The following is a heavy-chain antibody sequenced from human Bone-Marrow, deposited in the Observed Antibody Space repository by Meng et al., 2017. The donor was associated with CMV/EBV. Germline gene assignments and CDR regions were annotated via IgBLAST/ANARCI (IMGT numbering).Heavy chain of an antibody. Sequence: CTVSGGSVSSGSYYWSWIRQPPGKGLDWIGEISHSGSANYKSSLRSRVTISIDTSNNQFSLKLSSVTAADTAVYYCARVTNWGYFDLWGRGTLVTVSS. CDR1: GGSVSSGSYY. V-gene: IGHV4-61*01. CDR3: ARVTNWGYFDL. CDR2: ISHSGSA. J-gene: IGHJ2*01. D-gene: IGHD7-27*01.